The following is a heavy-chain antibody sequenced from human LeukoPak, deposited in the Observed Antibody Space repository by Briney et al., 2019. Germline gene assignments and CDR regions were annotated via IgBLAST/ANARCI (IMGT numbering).Heavy chain of an antibody. J-gene: IGHJ4*02. V-gene: IGHV4-34*01. Sequence: SETLSLTCAVYGGSFSGYYWSWIRQPPGKGLEWIGEINHSGSTNYNPSLKSRVTISVDTSKNQFSLKLSSVTAADTAVYYCARAYCSSTRCAPDYWGQGTLVTVSS. CDR2: INHSGST. D-gene: IGHD2-2*01. CDR1: GGSFSGYY. CDR3: ARAYCSSTRCAPDY.